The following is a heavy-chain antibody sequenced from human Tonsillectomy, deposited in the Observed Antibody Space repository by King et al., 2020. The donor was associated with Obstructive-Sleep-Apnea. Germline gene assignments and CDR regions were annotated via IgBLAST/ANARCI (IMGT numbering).Heavy chain of an antibody. CDR1: GFTFSNYA. V-gene: IGHV3-23*04. J-gene: IGHJ4*02. CDR3: AKEVAKTGVPLFDH. D-gene: IGHD7-27*01. Sequence: VQLVESGGGLAQPGGSLRLSCVASGFTFSNYAMSWVRQAPGKGPEWVSGIPESGRATHYAVSVEGRFTISRDNSKNTLYLQMNSLRPEDAAIYFCAKEVAKTGVPLFDHWGQGTLVTVSS. CDR2: IPESGRAT.